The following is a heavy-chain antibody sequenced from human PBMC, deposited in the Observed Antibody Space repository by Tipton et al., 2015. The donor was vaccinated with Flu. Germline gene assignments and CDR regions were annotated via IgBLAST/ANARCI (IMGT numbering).Heavy chain of an antibody. J-gene: IGHJ4*02. V-gene: IGHV4-34*01. CDR1: GGSVSGHY. CDR3: ARHGGYYFDY. Sequence: TLSLTYAVYGGSVSGHYWSWIRQPPGKGLEWIGEINHSGRTDYNPSLKSRVTISVDTSKNQFSLKLSSVNAADTAVYYCARHGGYYFDYWGQGTLVTVSS. D-gene: IGHD4-23*01. CDR2: INHSGRT.